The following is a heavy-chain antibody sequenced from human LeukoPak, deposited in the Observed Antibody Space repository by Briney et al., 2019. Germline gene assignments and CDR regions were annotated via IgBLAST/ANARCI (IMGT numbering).Heavy chain of an antibody. J-gene: IGHJ4*02. CDR1: GFTFRSYE. V-gene: IGHV3-48*03. Sequence: GGSLRLSCVASGFTFRSYEMNWVRQAPGKGLEWVSYINSGGSTIYYAGSVKGRFTISRDDAKNPLCLQMNSLRAEDTAVYYCARTGGSWPTGGYFDYWGQGTLVTVSS. CDR2: INSGGSTI. CDR3: ARTGGSWPTGGYFDY. D-gene: IGHD1-26*01.